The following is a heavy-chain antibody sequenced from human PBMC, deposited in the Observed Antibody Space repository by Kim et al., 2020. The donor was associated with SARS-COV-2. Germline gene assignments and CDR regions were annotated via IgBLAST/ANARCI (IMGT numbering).Heavy chain of an antibody. Sequence: ASVKVSCKASGYTFTNHAINWVRQAPGRGLEWMGWINTDTGSPTYAPDFTGRFVFSLDTSVSTAYLQIRSLEAEGPALYYFSRVFWWGYRYIDSWCQGTL. J-gene: IGHJ4*02. CDR2: INTDTGSP. CDR3: SRVFWWGYRYIDS. V-gene: IGHV7-4-1*02. CDR1: GYTFTNHA. D-gene: IGHD3-16*02.